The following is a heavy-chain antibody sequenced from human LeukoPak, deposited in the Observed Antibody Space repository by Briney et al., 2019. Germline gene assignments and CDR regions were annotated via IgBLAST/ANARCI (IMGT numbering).Heavy chain of an antibody. Sequence: GGSLRLSCAASGFTFSSYAMSWVRQASGKGLEWVGRIRSKANSYATAYAASVKGRFTISRDDSKNTAYLQMNSLKTEDTAVYYCTNGVSFDYWGQGTLVTVSS. J-gene: IGHJ4*02. CDR2: IRSKANSYAT. D-gene: IGHD3-3*01. CDR3: TNGVSFDY. CDR1: GFTFSSYA. V-gene: IGHV3-73*01.